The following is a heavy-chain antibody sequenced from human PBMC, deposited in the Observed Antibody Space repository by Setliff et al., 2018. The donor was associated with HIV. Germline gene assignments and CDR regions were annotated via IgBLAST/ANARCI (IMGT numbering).Heavy chain of an antibody. CDR3: ARGDGGSYYPEI. Sequence: SETLSLTCTVSGGSISSGDYYWSWIRQPPGKGLEWFGYIYYSGSAYFNPSLKRRVTISVDTSKNQFSLKLSHVTAADTAVCYCARGDGGSYYPEIWGQGTMVTVSS. CDR2: IYYSGSA. V-gene: IGHV4-30-4*08. J-gene: IGHJ3*02. CDR1: GGSISSGDYY. D-gene: IGHD1-26*01.